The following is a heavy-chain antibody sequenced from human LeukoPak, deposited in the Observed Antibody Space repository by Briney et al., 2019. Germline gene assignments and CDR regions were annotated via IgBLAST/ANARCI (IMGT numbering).Heavy chain of an antibody. CDR1: GFTFSDYY. V-gene: IGHV3-11*04. CDR3: ARANSGYEWDYFDY. J-gene: IGHJ4*02. CDR2: ISSGASAI. Sequence: GGSLRLSCAASGFTFSDYYLSWIRQAPGKGLEWITYISSGASAIYYADSVKGRFTISRDNAKNSLYLQMNSLRAEDTAVYYCARANSGYEWDYFDYWGQGMLVTVSS. D-gene: IGHD5-12*01.